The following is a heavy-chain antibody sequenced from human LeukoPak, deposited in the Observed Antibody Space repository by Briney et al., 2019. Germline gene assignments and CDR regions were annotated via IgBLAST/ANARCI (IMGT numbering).Heavy chain of an antibody. CDR2: SGTDGDT. Sequence: GGSLRLSCAASGFSFSSTAMNWVRQAPGKGLEWVSASGTDGDTYYADSVQGRFTISRDNSRNTLYLQMTSLRADDTAVYYCAKKTPGTYPFDYWGQGTLVT. J-gene: IGHJ4*02. D-gene: IGHD6-13*01. CDR3: AKKTPGTYPFDY. CDR1: GFSFSSTA. V-gene: IGHV3-23*01.